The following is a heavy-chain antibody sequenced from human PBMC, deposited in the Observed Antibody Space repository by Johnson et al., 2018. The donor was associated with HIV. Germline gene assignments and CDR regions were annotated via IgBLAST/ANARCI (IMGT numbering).Heavy chain of an antibody. CDR2: ISDSGGRT. V-gene: IGHV3-23*04. D-gene: IGHD6-13*01. Sequence: VQLVESGGGLVQPGGSMRLSCAASGFTFSSYAMRWVRQAPGKGLEWVSVISDSGGRTYYADSVKGRFTISRDNYKNTLYLQMNSLRAEDTAVYYCARIAAAAIDAFDIWGQGTMVTVSS. CDR1: GFTFSSYA. J-gene: IGHJ3*02. CDR3: ARIAAAAIDAFDI.